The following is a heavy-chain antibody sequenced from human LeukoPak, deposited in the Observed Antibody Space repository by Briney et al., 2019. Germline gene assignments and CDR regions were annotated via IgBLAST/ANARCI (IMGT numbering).Heavy chain of an antibody. CDR3: AKDFYGDYKGAFDI. Sequence: QPGGSLRLSCAAAGFTFDDYAMHWVRHAPGKGLEWVSGISWNSGSIGYADSVKGRFTISRDNAKNSLYLQMNSLRAEDTALYYCAKDFYGDYKGAFDIWGQGTMVTASS. D-gene: IGHD4-17*01. V-gene: IGHV3-9*01. CDR1: GFTFDDYA. J-gene: IGHJ3*02. CDR2: ISWNSGSI.